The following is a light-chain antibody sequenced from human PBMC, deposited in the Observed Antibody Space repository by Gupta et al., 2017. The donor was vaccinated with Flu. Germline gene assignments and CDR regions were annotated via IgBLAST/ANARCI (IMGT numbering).Light chain of an antibody. V-gene: IGLV1-44*01. CDR2: NDN. J-gene: IGLJ3*02. Sequence: YQHLPGTAPLLLIYNDNQRPSGVPDRFSGSKSGTSASLAIGGLQSEDEADYYCAAWDDSLTALSADGSLTGLWVFGGGTKLSVL. CDR3: AAWDDSLTALSADGSLTGLWV.